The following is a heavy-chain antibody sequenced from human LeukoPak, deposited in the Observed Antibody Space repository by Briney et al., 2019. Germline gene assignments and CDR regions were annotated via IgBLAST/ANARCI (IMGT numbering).Heavy chain of an antibody. CDR3: ARRGYGDGSFES. D-gene: IGHD3-10*01. J-gene: IGHJ4*02. CDR2: INHSGST. Sequence: SETLSLTCAVWGGSFSGYYWIWIRQPPGRGVEWIGAINHSGSTTYNPSLKSGVTITVDTSKNQFSLKLNSVTAADKAVYYCARRGYGDGSFESWGQGTLVTVSS. CDR1: GGSFSGYY. V-gene: IGHV4-34*01.